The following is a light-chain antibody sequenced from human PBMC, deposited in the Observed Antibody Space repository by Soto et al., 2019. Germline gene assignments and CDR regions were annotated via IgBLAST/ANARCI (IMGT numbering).Light chain of an antibody. V-gene: IGKV1-39*01. CDR1: QSISIY. J-gene: IGKJ1*01. CDR2: AAS. Sequence: DIQMTQSPSSLSASVGDRVTITCRASQSISIYLNWYQQKPGKAPKVLIYAASSLQSGVPPRFSGSGSGTDFTLTISSLQPEDFATYFCQQSYNIPRATFGKGTKVDIK. CDR3: QQSYNIPRAT.